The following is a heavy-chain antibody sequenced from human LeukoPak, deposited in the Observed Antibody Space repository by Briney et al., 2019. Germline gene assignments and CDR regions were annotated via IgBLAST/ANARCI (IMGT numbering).Heavy chain of an antibody. D-gene: IGHD3-22*01. V-gene: IGHV3-21*01. CDR1: GFTFSSYS. CDR3: ARDLRSNNYYDSSGYHDY. J-gene: IGHJ4*02. CDR2: ISSSSSYI. Sequence: GGSLRLSCAASGFTFSSYSMNWVRQAPGKGLEWVSSISSSSSYIYYADSVKGRFTISRDNAKNSLYLQMNSLRAEDTAVYYCARDLRSNNYYDSSGYHDYWGQGTLVTVSS.